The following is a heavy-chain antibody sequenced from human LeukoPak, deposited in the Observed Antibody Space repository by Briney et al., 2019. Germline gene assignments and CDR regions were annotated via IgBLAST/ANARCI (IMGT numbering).Heavy chain of an antibody. D-gene: IGHD3-10*01. CDR3: ARVWRPLLWFGEYNY. V-gene: IGHV3-7*01. J-gene: IGHJ4*02. Sequence: PGGSLRLSCAASGFTFSSYSMNWVRQAPGKGLEWVANIKQDGSEKYYVDSVKGRFTISRDNAKNSLYLQMNSLRAEDTAVYYCARVWRPLLWFGEYNYWGQGTLVTVSS. CDR1: GFTFSSYS. CDR2: IKQDGSEK.